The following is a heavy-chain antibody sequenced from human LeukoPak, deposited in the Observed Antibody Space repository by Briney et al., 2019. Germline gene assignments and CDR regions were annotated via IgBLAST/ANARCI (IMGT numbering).Heavy chain of an antibody. CDR1: GYTFTRYY. D-gene: IGHD4-11*01. CDR3: ARDVSNDYSNYWFDP. CDR2: INTNSGGT. V-gene: IGHV1-2*02. J-gene: IGHJ5*02. Sequence: GASVKVSCKASGYTFTRYYMHWVRQAPGQGLEWMGWINTNSGGTNYAQKFQGRVTMTRDTSISTAYMELRMLRSDDTAVYYCARDVSNDYSNYWFDPWGQGTLVTVSS.